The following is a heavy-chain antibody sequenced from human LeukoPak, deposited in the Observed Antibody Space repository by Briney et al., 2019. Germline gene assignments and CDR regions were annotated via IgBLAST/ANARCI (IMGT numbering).Heavy chain of an antibody. V-gene: IGHV4-39*07. CDR3: ARGVGYDDTLGSYYGFFDY. CDR1: GGSINSGAYY. J-gene: IGHJ4*02. Sequence: PSQTLSLTCTVSGGSINSGAYYWSWIRQPAGKGLEWIGSLYDSGSSYYNPSLKSRVTLSVDTSKNELSLQLSSVTAADTAVYFCARGVGYDDTLGSYYGFFDYWGQGTLVAVSS. D-gene: IGHD3-22*01. CDR2: LYDSGSS.